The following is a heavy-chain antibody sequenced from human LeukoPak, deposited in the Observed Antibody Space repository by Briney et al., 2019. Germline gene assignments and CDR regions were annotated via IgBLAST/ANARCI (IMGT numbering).Heavy chain of an antibody. CDR3: ARESGGYSYGFFDY. Sequence: PGGSLRLSCAASGFTFSSYSMNWVRQAPGKGLEWVSSISSSSSYIYYADSVKGRFTISRDNAKNSLYLQMNSLRAEDTAVYYCARESGGYSYGFFDYWGQGTLVTVSS. D-gene: IGHD5-18*01. CDR2: ISSSSSYI. J-gene: IGHJ4*02. V-gene: IGHV3-21*01. CDR1: GFTFSSYS.